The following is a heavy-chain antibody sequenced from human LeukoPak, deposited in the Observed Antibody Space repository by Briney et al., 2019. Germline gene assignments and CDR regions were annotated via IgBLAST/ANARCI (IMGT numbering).Heavy chain of an antibody. V-gene: IGHV3-23*01. CDR3: AKGVEWLVPRYFDY. J-gene: IGHJ4*02. CDR2: ISGSGGST. Sequence: PGGSLRLSCAASGFTFSSHSMNWVRQAPGKGLEWVSAISGSGGSTYYADSVKGRFTISRDNSKNTLYLQMNSLRAEDTAVYYCAKGVEWLVPRYFDYWGQGTLVTVSS. D-gene: IGHD6-19*01. CDR1: GFTFSSHS.